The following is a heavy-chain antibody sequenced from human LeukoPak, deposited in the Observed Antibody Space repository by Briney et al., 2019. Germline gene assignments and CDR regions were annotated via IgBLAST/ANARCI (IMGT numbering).Heavy chain of an antibody. V-gene: IGHV3-53*01. CDR1: GFAVSSNY. CDR2: IYSSGST. Sequence: GESLRLSCAASGFAVSSNYMSWVRQAPGKGLEWVSVIYSSGSTYYADSVKGRFTISRDNSKNTLYLQMNSLRAEDTAVYHCARESYNSGIDYWGQGTLVTVSS. J-gene: IGHJ4*02. D-gene: IGHD6-19*01. CDR3: ARESYNSGIDY.